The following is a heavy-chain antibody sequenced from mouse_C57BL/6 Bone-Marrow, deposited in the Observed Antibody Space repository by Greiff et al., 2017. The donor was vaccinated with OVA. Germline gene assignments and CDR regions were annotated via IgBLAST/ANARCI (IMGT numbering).Heavy chain of an antibody. CDR2: ISDGGSYT. D-gene: IGHD2-1*01. Sequence: VQLKESGGGLVKPGGSLKLSCAASGFTFSSYAMSWVRQTPEKRLEWVATISDGGSYTYYPDNVKGRFTISRDNAKNNLYLQMSHLKSEDTAMYYCAREAKSSIYSIAMDYWGQGTSVTVS. V-gene: IGHV5-4*01. CDR1: GFTFSSYA. CDR3: AREAKSSIYSIAMDY. J-gene: IGHJ4*01.